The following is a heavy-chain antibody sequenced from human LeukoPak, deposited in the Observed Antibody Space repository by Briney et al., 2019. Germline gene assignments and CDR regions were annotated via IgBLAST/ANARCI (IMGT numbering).Heavy chain of an antibody. V-gene: IGHV4-34*01. CDR2: INHSGST. CDR3: ARPYYYDSSGYYRRVYYFDY. D-gene: IGHD3-22*01. Sequence: SETLSLTCAVYGGSFSGYYWSWIRQPPGKGLEWIGEINHSGSTNYNPSLKSRVTISVDTSKNQFSLKLSSVTAADTAVYYCARPYYYDSSGYYRRVYYFDYWGQGTLVTASS. J-gene: IGHJ4*02. CDR1: GGSFSGYY.